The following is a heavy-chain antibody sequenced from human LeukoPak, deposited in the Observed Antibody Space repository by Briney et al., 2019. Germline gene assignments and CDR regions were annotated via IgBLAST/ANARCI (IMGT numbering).Heavy chain of an antibody. Sequence: PSETLSLTCTVSGGSISSSSYYWGWIRQPPGKGLEWIGSIYYSGSTYYNPSLKSRVTISVDTSKNQFSLKLSSVTAADTAVYYCARDEGTHYDKDYYYYGMDVWGQGTTVTVSS. CDR3: ARDEGTHYDKDYYYYGMDV. D-gene: IGHD3-3*01. J-gene: IGHJ6*02. CDR1: GGSISSSSYY. CDR2: IYYSGST. V-gene: IGHV4-39*07.